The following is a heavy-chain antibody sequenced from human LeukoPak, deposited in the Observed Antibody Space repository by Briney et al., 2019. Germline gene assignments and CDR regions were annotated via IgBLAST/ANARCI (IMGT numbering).Heavy chain of an antibody. CDR1: GFTFSDYY. CDR3: AKDDRWLQFCC. V-gene: IGHV3-11*01. D-gene: IGHD5-24*01. Sequence: SGGSLRLSCAASGFTFSDYYMSWIRQAPGKGLEWVSYISSSGSTIHYADSVRGRFTISRDNSRNTVYLQMNSLRAEDTAVYYCAKDDRWLQFCCWGQGTLVTVSA. CDR2: ISSSGSTI. J-gene: IGHJ4*02.